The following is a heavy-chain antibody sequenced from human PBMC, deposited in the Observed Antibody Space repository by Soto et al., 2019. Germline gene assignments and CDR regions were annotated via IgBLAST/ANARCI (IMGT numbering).Heavy chain of an antibody. J-gene: IGHJ4*02. D-gene: IGHD3-10*01. V-gene: IGHV4-30-4*01. CDR3: ARGGELDY. Sequence: PAETLSLTCTVSGDSISSGDYYWIWIRQPPGKALEWSGDIYYRGSTYYNPSLKSQVRIAVDTSKNQFSLKLRSVTAADTAVYYCARGGELDYWGQGTLVTVSS. CDR1: GDSISSGDYY. CDR2: IYYRGST.